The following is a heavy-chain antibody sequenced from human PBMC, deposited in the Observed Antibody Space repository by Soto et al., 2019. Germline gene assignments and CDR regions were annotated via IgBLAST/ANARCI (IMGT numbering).Heavy chain of an antibody. V-gene: IGHV1-69*19. CDR3: AREVQVHTPAFVY. J-gene: IGHJ4*02. CDR1: GGTFNTYA. CDR2: SSPLFGAA. Sequence: QVQLVQSGAEMKKPGSSVKVSCQSSGGTFNTYAMNWVRQAPGQGPEWMGDSSPLFGAANYATKFQGRVTITADESTGTSYMQLSSFTSEDTALYVCAREVQVHTPAFVYWGQGTMVTVSS. D-gene: IGHD3-10*01.